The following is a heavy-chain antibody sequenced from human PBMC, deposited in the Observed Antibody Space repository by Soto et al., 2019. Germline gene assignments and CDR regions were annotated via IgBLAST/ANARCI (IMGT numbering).Heavy chain of an antibody. CDR2: ISGTDGST. J-gene: IGHJ4*02. Sequence: EVQLLESGGGLVQPGGSLRLSCVASGFSFSSYARTWVRQAPGKGLEWVSVISGTDGSTYYAHSVKGRFTISRDNSKNTLYLQMNSLRAEDTAVYYCAKNRERDAWYEDYGGQGTLVTVSS. D-gene: IGHD6-13*01. V-gene: IGHV3-23*01. CDR1: GFSFSSYA. CDR3: AKNRERDAWYEDY.